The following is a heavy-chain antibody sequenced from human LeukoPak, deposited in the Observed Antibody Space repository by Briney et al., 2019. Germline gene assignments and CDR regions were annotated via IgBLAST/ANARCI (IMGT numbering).Heavy chain of an antibody. V-gene: IGHV3-21*06. D-gene: IGHD6-13*01. Sequence: GGSLRFSCAGSGFTFSRFSMIWVRQAPGKGLEWVASISSGSHHKYHADSLKGRFTISRDNDKNSLFLQMNSLRAEDTALYYCATRLTADSYEASDIWGQGTMVTVSS. CDR3: ATRLTADSYEASDI. CDR1: GFTFSRFS. CDR2: ISSGSHHK. J-gene: IGHJ3*02.